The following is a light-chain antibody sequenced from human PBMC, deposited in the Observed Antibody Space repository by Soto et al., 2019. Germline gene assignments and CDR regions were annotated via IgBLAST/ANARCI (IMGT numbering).Light chain of an antibody. V-gene: IGKV3-20*01. J-gene: IGKJ1*01. Sequence: EIVLTQSPGPLSLSPGERATLSCRASQSVNNNYLAWYQHKPGQSPRLLIYAASNRPRGIPDRFGGSGSGTDFTLTVSRLEPEDFAVYYGQQYGSAPWTVGQGTKVEI. CDR1: QSVNNNY. CDR3: QQYGSAPWT. CDR2: AAS.